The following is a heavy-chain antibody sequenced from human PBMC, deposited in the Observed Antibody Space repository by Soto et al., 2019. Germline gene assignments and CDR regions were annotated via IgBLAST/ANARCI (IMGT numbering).Heavy chain of an antibody. CDR1: GFTFSSHW. D-gene: IGHD1-20*01. CDR3: VRDSGAYNLDY. J-gene: IGHJ4*02. V-gene: IGHV3-74*01. CDR2: IKSDGTYR. Sequence: EVQLVESGGGLVKPGGSLRLPCVASGFTFSSHWMHWVRRTPGTGRACVARIKSDGTYRDYGDSVQGRFTISRDNAKNTLYLHMNNLRADDTAVYYCVRDSGAYNLDYWGQGTLVTVSS.